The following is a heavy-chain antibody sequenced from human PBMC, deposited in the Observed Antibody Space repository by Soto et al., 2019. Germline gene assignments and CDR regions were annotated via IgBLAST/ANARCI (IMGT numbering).Heavy chain of an antibody. Sequence: PSETLSLTCAVYGGSFSGYYWSWIRQPPGKGLEWIGEINHSGSTNYNPSLKSRVTISVDTSKNQFSLKLSSVTAADTAVYYCARDSSSAQVGWSRYYYYGMDVWGQGTTVTV. CDR3: ARDSSSAQVGWSRYYYYGMDV. V-gene: IGHV4-34*01. CDR1: GGSFSGYY. CDR2: INHSGST. J-gene: IGHJ6*01. D-gene: IGHD6-6*01.